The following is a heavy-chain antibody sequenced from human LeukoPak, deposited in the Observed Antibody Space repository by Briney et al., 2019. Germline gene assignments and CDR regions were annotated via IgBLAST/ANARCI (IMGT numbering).Heavy chain of an antibody. CDR2: IDPSDSYT. D-gene: IGHD5-12*01. J-gene: IGHJ4*02. V-gene: IGHV5-10-1*01. CDR1: GYTFTNHW. Sequence: GESLKISCKGSGYTFTNHWISWVRQMPGKGLEWMGKIDPSDSYTNYSPSFQGHVTISAAKSISTAYQQWSSLKASDTAMYYCARAPDSDSGYDYFDYWGQGTLVTVSS. CDR3: ARAPDSDSGYDYFDY.